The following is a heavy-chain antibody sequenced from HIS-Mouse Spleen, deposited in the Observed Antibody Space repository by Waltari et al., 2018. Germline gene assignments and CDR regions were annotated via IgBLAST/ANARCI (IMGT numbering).Heavy chain of an antibody. CDR3: ARKSTWNWNYNWFDP. CDR1: GGSFSGYY. CDR2: INHSGST. J-gene: IGHJ5*02. D-gene: IGHD1-7*01. Sequence: QVQLQQWGAGLLKPSETLSLTCAVYGGSFSGYYWSWIRQPPGKGLEGIGEINHSGSTNYNPSLKSRVTIAVDTSKNQFSLKLSSVTAADTAVYYCARKSTWNWNYNWFDPWGQGTLVTVSS. V-gene: IGHV4-34*01.